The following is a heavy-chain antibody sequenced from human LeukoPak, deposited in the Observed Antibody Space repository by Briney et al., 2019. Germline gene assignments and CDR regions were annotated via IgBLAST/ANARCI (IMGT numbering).Heavy chain of an antibody. V-gene: IGHV1-69*04. D-gene: IGHD1-1*01. J-gene: IGHJ4*02. CDR3: ARGGIETQLDY. CDR1: GGTFSSYA. Sequence: ASVKVSCKASGGTFSSYAISWVRQAPGQGLEWMGRIIPILGIANYAQKFQGKVTITADESTSTAYMELSSLRSEDTAVYYCARGGIETQLDYWGQGTLVTVSS. CDR2: IIPILGIA.